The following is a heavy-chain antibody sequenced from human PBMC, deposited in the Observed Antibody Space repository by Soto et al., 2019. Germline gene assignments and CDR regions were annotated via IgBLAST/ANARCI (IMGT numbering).Heavy chain of an antibody. Sequence: QVQLVQSGAEVKRPGASVTVSCRASGYTFNTFGINWVRQAPGQGLEWMGWISTYSGNTIYAQKGQRRGTKTPDTSTTTAYMELRSLRSDDTAVYYCATDPQLNLVRGVIRDFYSWFDPWGQGTLVTVSS. CDR1: GYTFNTFG. D-gene: IGHD3-10*01. J-gene: IGHJ5*02. CDR2: ISTYSGNT. CDR3: ATDPQLNLVRGVIRDFYSWFDP. V-gene: IGHV1-18*01.